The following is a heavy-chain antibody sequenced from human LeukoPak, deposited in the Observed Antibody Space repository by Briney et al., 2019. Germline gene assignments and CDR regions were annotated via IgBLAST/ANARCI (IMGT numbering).Heavy chain of an antibody. Sequence: SETLSLTCTVSGGSISSYYWSWIRQPPGKGLEWIGDIYYSGSTNYNPSLKSRVTISVDTSKNQFSLKLSSVTAADTAVYYCAREIYSSGSLDYWGQGTLVTVSS. V-gene: IGHV4-59*01. CDR2: IYYSGST. CDR1: GGSISSYY. J-gene: IGHJ4*02. D-gene: IGHD6-19*01. CDR3: AREIYSSGSLDY.